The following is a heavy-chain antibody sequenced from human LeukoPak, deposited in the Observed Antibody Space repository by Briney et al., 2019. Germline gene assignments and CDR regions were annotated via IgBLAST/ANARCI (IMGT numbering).Heavy chain of an antibody. D-gene: IGHD2-15*01. J-gene: IGHJ4*02. Sequence: PGGSLRLSCAASGFTFSSYGMHWVRQAPGKGLEGVAFIRYDGSNKYYADSVKGRFTISRDNSKNTLYLQMNSLRAEDTAVYYCAKEGYEEGTNFDYWGQGTLVTVSS. V-gene: IGHV3-30*02. CDR2: IRYDGSNK. CDR1: GFTFSSYG. CDR3: AKEGYEEGTNFDY.